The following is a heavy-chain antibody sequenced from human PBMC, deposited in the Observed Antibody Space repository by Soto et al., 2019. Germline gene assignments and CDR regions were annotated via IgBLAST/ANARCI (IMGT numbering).Heavy chain of an antibody. J-gene: IGHJ4*02. Sequence: GGSLRLSCAASGFTFSSYSMNWVRQAPGKGLEWVSSIIISSSYIYNEDSVKGRFTISRDNAKNSLYLQMNSLRAEDTAVYYCARVWRDYGDPSDYWGQGTLVTVSS. CDR3: ARVWRDYGDPSDY. D-gene: IGHD4-17*01. V-gene: IGHV3-21*01. CDR2: IIISSSYI. CDR1: GFTFSSYS.